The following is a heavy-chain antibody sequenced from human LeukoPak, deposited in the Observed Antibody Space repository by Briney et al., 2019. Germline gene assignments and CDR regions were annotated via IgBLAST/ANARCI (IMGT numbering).Heavy chain of an antibody. CDR2: ISAYNGNT. D-gene: IGHD3-22*01. J-gene: IGHJ4*02. V-gene: IGHV1-18*01. Sequence: ASVKVSCKTSGYTFTSYGISWVRQAPGQGLEWMGWISAYNGNTNYAQKLQGRVTMTTDTSTSTAYMELRSLRSDDTAVYYCAKVGYFYDSSGYYHEDLFDYWGQGTLVTVSS. CDR1: GYTFTSYG. CDR3: AKVGYFYDSSGYYHEDLFDY.